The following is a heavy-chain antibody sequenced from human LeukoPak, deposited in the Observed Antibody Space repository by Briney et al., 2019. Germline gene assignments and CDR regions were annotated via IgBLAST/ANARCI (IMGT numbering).Heavy chain of an antibody. CDR2: INLNSGGT. CDR1: GYTFTGYY. Sequence: ASVKVSCKASGYTFTGYYMHWVRQAPGQGLEWMGWINLNSGGTNYAQKFQGRVTMTRDTSISTAYMELSRLRSDDTAVYYCARPSRAGSGSYYYYYYYMDVWGKGTTVTVSS. J-gene: IGHJ6*03. D-gene: IGHD3-10*01. V-gene: IGHV1-2*02. CDR3: ARPSRAGSGSYYYYYYYMDV.